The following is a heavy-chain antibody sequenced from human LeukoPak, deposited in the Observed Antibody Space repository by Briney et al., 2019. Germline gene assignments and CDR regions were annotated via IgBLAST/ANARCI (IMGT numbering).Heavy chain of an antibody. Sequence: GRSLRLSCAASGFTFDDYAMHWVRQAPGKGLEWVSGISWNSGSIGYADSVKGRFTISRDNSKNTLYLQMNSLRAEDTAVYYCAKAPIRYGSGSYYDYWGQGTLVTVSS. CDR3: AKAPIRYGSGSYYDY. CDR1: GFTFDDYA. J-gene: IGHJ4*02. CDR2: ISWNSGSI. V-gene: IGHV3-9*01. D-gene: IGHD3-10*01.